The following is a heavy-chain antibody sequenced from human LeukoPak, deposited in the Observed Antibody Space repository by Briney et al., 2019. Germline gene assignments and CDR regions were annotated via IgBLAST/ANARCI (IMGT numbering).Heavy chain of an antibody. Sequence: GASVKVSCKASGGTFISYAISWVRQAPGQGLEWMGGIIPIFGTANYAQKFQGRVTITADESTSTAYMELSSLRSEDTAVYYCARGGHCGGDCYSDFDYWGQGTLVTVSS. J-gene: IGHJ4*02. CDR2: IIPIFGTA. CDR1: GGTFISYA. D-gene: IGHD2-21*02. V-gene: IGHV1-69*13. CDR3: ARGGHCGGDCYSDFDY.